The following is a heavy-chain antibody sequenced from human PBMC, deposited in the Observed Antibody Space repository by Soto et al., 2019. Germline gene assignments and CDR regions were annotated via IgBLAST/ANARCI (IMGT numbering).Heavy chain of an antibody. CDR3: ARRPYGSGSNYYGMDV. V-gene: IGHV4-39*01. CDR2: IYYSGST. D-gene: IGHD3-10*01. J-gene: IGHJ6*02. Sequence: PSETLSLTCTVSGGPISSSSYYWGWIRQPPGKGLEWIGSIYYSGSTYYNPPLKSRVTISVDTSKNQFSLKLSSVTAADTAVYYCARRPYGSGSNYYGMDVWGQGTTVTVSS. CDR1: GGPISSSSYY.